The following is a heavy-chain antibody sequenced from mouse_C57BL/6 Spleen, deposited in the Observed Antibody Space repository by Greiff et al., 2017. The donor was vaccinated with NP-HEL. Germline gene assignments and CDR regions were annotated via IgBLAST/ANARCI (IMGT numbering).Heavy chain of an antibody. Sequence: QVQLQQPGAELVMPGASVKLSCKASGYTFTSYWMHWVKQRPGQGLEWIGEIDPSDSYTNYNQKFKGKSTLTVDKSSSTAYMQLSSLTSEDSAVYYCARRGKGYLDYWGQGTTLTVSS. CDR2: IDPSDSYT. V-gene: IGHV1-69*01. J-gene: IGHJ2*01. CDR1: GYTFTSYW. CDR3: ARRGKGYLDY.